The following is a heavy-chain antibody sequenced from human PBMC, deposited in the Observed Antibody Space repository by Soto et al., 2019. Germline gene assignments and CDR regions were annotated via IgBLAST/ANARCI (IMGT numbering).Heavy chain of an antibody. D-gene: IGHD6-19*01. CDR2: INAGNGNT. CDR3: ARAVAVPADFDY. CDR1: GYTFTSYA. Sequence: QVQLVQSGAEEKKPGASVKVSCKASGYTFTSYAMHWVRQAPGQRLEWMGWINAGNGNTKYSQKFQGRVTITRDTSASTAYMELSRLRSEDTAVYFCARAVAVPADFDYWGHGTLVTVSS. V-gene: IGHV1-3*05. J-gene: IGHJ4*01.